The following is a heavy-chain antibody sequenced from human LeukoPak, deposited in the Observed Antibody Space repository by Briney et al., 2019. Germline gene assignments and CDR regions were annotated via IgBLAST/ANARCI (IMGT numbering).Heavy chain of an antibody. CDR2: INHSGST. CDR3: ARVAGYSYGYYLDY. D-gene: IGHD5-18*01. J-gene: IGHJ4*02. V-gene: IGHV4-34*01. CDR1: GGSFSGYY. Sequence: SETLSLTCAVYGGSFSGYYWSWIRQPPGKGLEWIGEINHSGSTNYNPSLKSRVTISVDTSKNQFSLKLSSVTAADTAVYYCARVAGYSYGYYLDYWGQGTLVTVSS.